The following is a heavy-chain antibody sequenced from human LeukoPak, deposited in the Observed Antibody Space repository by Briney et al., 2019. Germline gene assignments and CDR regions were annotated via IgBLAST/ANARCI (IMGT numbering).Heavy chain of an antibody. V-gene: IGHV3-30*03. J-gene: IGHJ4*02. Sequence: PGGSLRLSCAASGFTFNNYGMHWVRQAPGKGLEWVAVISYHGSEKFYAESVKGRFTISRDNSKSTLYLQMNSLRAEDTAVYYCASEGYSSSWYLVWGQGTLVTVSS. CDR2: ISYHGSEK. CDR1: GFTFNNYG. D-gene: IGHD6-13*01. CDR3: ASEGYSSSWYLV.